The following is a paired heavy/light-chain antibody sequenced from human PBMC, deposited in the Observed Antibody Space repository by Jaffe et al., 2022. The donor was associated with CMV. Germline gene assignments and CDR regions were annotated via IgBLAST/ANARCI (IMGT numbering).Heavy chain of an antibody. Sequence: QVQLQQSGPGLVKPSQTLSLTCAISGDSVSRNSTAWNWIRQSPSRGLEWLGRTYYRSEWYTDYAVSVKSRITINPDTSKNQFSLQLTSVTPEDTAVYYCAKNHHSGDTYYLSSGAAFDPWGQGILVTVSS. CDR1: GDSVSRNSTA. D-gene: IGHD3-16*01. J-gene: IGHJ5*02. CDR2: TYYRSEWYT. CDR3: AKNHHSGDTYYLSSGAAFDP. V-gene: IGHV6-1*01.
Light chain of an antibody. CDR2: KAS. CDR1: QSLSRW. Sequence: DIQMTQSPSTLSASVGDRVTITCRASQSLSRWLAWYQQKPGKAPRLLIYKASSLESGVPSRFSGSGSGTEFTLTISSLQPDDFATYYCQHYNGYGTFGQGTKVEIK. CDR3: QHYNGYGT. J-gene: IGKJ1*01. V-gene: IGKV1-5*03.